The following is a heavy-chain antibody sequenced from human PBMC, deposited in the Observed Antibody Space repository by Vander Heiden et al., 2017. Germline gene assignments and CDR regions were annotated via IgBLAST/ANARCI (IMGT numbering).Heavy chain of an antibody. CDR3: ATLPYFYDSSTYGSFDF. CDR2: FDPDDGET. J-gene: IGHJ4*02. V-gene: IGHV1-24*01. D-gene: IGHD3-22*01. Sequence: QVQLVQSGAEVRKPGASVKVSCKVSGYILTELSMHWGRQAPGKGLEWMGGFDPDDGETIYAQNLQGRVTTTEDTSTNTAYMELSSLRSEDTAVYYCATLPYFYDSSTYGSFDFWGQGTLVTVSS. CDR1: GYILTELS.